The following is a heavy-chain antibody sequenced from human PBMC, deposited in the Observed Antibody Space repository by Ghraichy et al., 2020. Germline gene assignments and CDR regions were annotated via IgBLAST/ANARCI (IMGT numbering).Heavy chain of an antibody. CDR3: ARTGSYSYGLGTDLSVY. J-gene: IGHJ4*02. CDR2: ISAYNGNT. D-gene: IGHD5-18*01. Sequence: ASVKVSCKASGYTFTSYGISWVRQAPGQGLEWMGWISAYNGNTNYAQKLQGRVTMTTDTSTSTAYMELRSLRSDDTAVYYCARTGSYSYGLGTDLSVYWGQGTLVTVSS. CDR1: GYTFTSYG. V-gene: IGHV1-18*04.